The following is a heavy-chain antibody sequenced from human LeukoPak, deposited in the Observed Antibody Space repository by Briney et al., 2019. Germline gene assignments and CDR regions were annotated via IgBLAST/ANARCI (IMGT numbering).Heavy chain of an antibody. CDR3: ARWDHILTAFVY. CDR1: GVAVSSGSYY. CDR2: IYYST. V-gene: IGHV4-61*01. J-gene: IGHJ4*02. Sequence: PSETLSLTCTVSGVAVSSGSYYWSWIRQPPGKILEWIGYIYYSTNYNPSLKSRVTISIDTSKNQFSVKVSSVTAADTAVYYCARWDHILTAFVYWGQGTLVTVSS. D-gene: IGHD3-9*01.